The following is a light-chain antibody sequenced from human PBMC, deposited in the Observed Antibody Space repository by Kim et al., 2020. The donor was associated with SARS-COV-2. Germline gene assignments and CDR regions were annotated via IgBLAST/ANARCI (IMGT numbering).Light chain of an antibody. CDR2: GAS. Sequence: EIVLTQSPGTLSLSPGERATLSCRARQSVSSSYLAWYQQKPGQAPRLLIYGASSRATGIPDRFSGSGSGTDFTLTISRLEPEDFAVYYCQQYGSLPHTFGQGTKLEIK. CDR3: QQYGSLPHT. J-gene: IGKJ2*01. CDR1: QSVSSSY. V-gene: IGKV3-20*01.